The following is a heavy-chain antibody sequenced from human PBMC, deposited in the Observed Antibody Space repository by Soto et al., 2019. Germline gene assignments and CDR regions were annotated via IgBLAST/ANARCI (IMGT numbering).Heavy chain of an antibody. Sequence: EVKLVESGGDLAKPGGSLRLACAASGYSFTDAWMKWVRQAPGKGLGWVGRIKSLADGGTTEYAAPVKGIFSISREDSTLTVFLQMNSRQTEDTAVYYFTRRPKAADIGVGSLDFWGRGTLVTVSA. J-gene: IGHJ4*02. CDR1: GYSFTDAW. CDR3: TRRPKAADIGVGSLDF. D-gene: IGHD3-9*01. V-gene: IGHV3-15*07. CDR2: IKSLADGGTT.